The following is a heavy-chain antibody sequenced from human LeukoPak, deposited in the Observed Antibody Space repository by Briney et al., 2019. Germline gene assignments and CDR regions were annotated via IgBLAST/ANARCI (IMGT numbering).Heavy chain of an antibody. V-gene: IGHV4-4*07. Sequence: PSETLSLTCTVSGGSINNYYWSWIRQPAGKGLEWIGRIYTRGSTNYNPSLKSRVTISVDTSKNQLSLKLSSVTAADTAVYYCARPYYYDSRIDPWGQGTLVTVSS. CDR3: ARPYYYDSRIDP. D-gene: IGHD3-22*01. CDR1: GGSINNYY. CDR2: IYTRGST. J-gene: IGHJ5*02.